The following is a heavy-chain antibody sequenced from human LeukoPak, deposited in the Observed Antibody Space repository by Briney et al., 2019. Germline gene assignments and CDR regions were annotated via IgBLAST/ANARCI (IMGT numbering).Heavy chain of an antibody. CDR3: AKGGSESRSFGMDA. J-gene: IGHJ6*02. Sequence: PGGSLRLSCAASVFTFNKSDMHWVRQAPGKGLEWVAVITSDGSPKYYLDSVKGRFTISSDNSENTLFLQVNSLRPEDTAVYYCAKGGSESRSFGMDAWGQGTTVTVS. CDR2: ITSDGSPK. CDR1: VFTFNKSD. V-gene: IGHV3-30*18. D-gene: IGHD3-16*02.